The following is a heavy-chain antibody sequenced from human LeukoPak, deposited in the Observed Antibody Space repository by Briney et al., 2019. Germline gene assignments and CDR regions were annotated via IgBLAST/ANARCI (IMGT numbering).Heavy chain of an antibody. CDR3: ATIRFLEWFDYYYYYYMDV. D-gene: IGHD3-3*01. V-gene: IGHV1-69*13. Sequence: SVKVSCKASGGTFSSYAISWVRQAPGQGLEWMGGIIPIFGTANYAQKFQGRVTITADESTSTAYMELSSLRSEDTTVYYCATIRFLEWFDYYYYYYMDVWGKGTTVTVSS. CDR1: GGTFSSYA. CDR2: IIPIFGTA. J-gene: IGHJ6*03.